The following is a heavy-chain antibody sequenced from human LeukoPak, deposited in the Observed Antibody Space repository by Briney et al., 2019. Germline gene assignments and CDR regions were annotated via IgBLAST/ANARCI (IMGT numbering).Heavy chain of an antibody. CDR3: ASRTYTYDSSGYYRRNYYFDY. CDR2: IRYDGSNK. D-gene: IGHD3-22*01. J-gene: IGHJ4*02. Sequence: GGTLRLSCAASGFTFSSYGMHWVRQAPGKGLEWVAFIRYDGSNKYYADSVKGRFTISRDNSKNTLYLQMSSLRSEDTAVYYCASRTYTYDSSGYYRRNYYFDYWGQGTLVTVSS. V-gene: IGHV3-30*02. CDR1: GFTFSSYG.